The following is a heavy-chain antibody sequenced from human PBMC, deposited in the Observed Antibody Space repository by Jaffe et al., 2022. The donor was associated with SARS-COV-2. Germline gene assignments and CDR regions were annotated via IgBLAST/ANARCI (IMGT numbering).Heavy chain of an antibody. Sequence: QVQLVQSGAEVKKPGASVKVSCKASGYTFTGYYMHWVRQAPGQGLEWMGRINPNSGGTNYAQKFQGRVTMTRDTSISTAYMELSRLRSDDTAVYYCARDLSIGVVVTAFDYWGQGTLVTVSS. CDR1: GYTFTGYY. J-gene: IGHJ4*02. D-gene: IGHD2-21*02. V-gene: IGHV1-2*06. CDR3: ARDLSIGVVVTAFDY. CDR2: INPNSGGT.